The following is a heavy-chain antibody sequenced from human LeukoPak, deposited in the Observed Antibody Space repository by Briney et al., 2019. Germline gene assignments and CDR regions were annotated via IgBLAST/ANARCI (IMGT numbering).Heavy chain of an antibody. CDR1: GYTLTELS. D-gene: IGHD2-2*02. CDR2: FDPEDGET. CDR3: ATGMVPAAIRTFYYYYYGMDV. J-gene: IGHJ6*02. Sequence: ASVKVSCEVSGYTLTELSMHWVRQAPGKGLEWMGGFDPEDGETIYAQKFQGRVTMTEDTSTDTAYMELSSLRSEDTAVYYCATGMVPAAIRTFYYYYYGMDVWGQGTTVTVSS. V-gene: IGHV1-24*01.